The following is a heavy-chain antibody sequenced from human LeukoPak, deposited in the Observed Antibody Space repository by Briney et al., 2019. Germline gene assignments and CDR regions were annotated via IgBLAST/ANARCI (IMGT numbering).Heavy chain of an antibody. D-gene: IGHD4-17*01. CDR1: GFTFSNAW. Sequence: GGSLRLSCAASGFTFSNAWMSWVRQAPGKGLVWVGSIKSKTDGGTTDYAAPVKGRFTISRDDSKNTLYLQMNSLKTEDTAVYYCTTVKYGDHEGYFDYWGQGTLVTVSS. J-gene: IGHJ4*02. V-gene: IGHV3-15*01. CDR2: IKSKTDGGTT. CDR3: TTVKYGDHEGYFDY.